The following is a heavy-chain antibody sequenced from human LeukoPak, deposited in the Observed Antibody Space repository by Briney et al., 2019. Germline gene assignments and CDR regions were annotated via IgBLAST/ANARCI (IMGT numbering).Heavy chain of an antibody. Sequence: PGGSLRLSCAASGFTFSDYYMSWIRQAPGKGLEWVAVISYDGSNKYYADSVKGRFTISRDNSKNTLYLQMNSLRAEDTAVYYCARDPRGSGWYRVGGMDVWGQGTTVTVSS. CDR1: GFTFSDYY. CDR2: ISYDGSNK. V-gene: IGHV3-30-3*01. CDR3: ARDPRGSGWYRVGGMDV. D-gene: IGHD6-19*01. J-gene: IGHJ6*02.